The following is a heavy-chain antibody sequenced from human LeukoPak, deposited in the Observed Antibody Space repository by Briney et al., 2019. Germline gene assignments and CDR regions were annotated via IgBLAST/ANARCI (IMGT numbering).Heavy chain of an antibody. CDR1: GFTFSSYE. CDR3: AELGMTMIGGV. Sequence: GGSLRLFCAASGFTFSSYEMNWVRQGPGKGLEWVSYVSSSGSNIYYADSLKGRFTISRDNAKNSLYLQMNSLRAEDTAFYYCAELGMTMIGGVWGKGTTVTISS. V-gene: IGHV3-48*03. D-gene: IGHD3-10*02. CDR2: VSSSGSNI. J-gene: IGHJ6*04.